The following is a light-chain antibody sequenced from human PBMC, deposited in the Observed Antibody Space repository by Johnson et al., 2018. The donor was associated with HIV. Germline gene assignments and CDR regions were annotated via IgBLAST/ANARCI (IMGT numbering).Light chain of an antibody. J-gene: IGLJ1*01. V-gene: IGLV1-51*02. CDR3: GTWDSSLIPYV. CDR1: SSNIGNNY. CDR2: ENN. Sequence: QPVLTQPPSVSAAPGQKVTISCSGSSSNIGNNYVSWYQQLPGTAPKLLIYENNKRPSGIPDRFSGSKSGTSATLGITGLQTGDEADYYCGTWDSSLIPYVFGTGTNVTVL.